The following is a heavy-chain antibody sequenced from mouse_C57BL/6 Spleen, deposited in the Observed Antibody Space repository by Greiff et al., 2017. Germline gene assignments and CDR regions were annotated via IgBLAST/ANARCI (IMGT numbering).Heavy chain of an antibody. CDR1: GYTFTSYW. J-gene: IGHJ3*01. CDR3: ARSPFYYDYDGSWFAY. CDR2: IHPNSGST. V-gene: IGHV1-64*01. Sequence: QVQLQQSGAELVKPGASVKLSCKASGYTFTSYWMHWVKQRPGQGLEWIGMIHPNSGSTNYNEKFKSKATLTVDKSSSTAYMQLSSLTSEDSAVYYCARSPFYYDYDGSWFAYWGQGTLVTVSA. D-gene: IGHD2-4*01.